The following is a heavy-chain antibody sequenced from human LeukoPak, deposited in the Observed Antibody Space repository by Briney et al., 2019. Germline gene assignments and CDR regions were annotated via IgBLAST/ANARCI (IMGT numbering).Heavy chain of an antibody. V-gene: IGHV3-66*01. D-gene: IGHD1-26*01. CDR3: ARSARYSGTYSASDP. Sequence: GGSLRLSCAASGFTVSSSFMSWFRQPPGKGLEGVSVIYSGGSTYYAHSVKGRFTISRDNSKNTLYLQMNSLRAEDTAVYYCARSARYSGTYSASDPWGQGTLVTVSS. CDR2: IYSGGST. J-gene: IGHJ5*02. CDR1: GFTVSSSF.